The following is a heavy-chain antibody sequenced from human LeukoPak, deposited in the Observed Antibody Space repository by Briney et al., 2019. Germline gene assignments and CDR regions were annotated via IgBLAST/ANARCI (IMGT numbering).Heavy chain of an antibody. CDR3: ARASYSYDINGWVPFDY. V-gene: IGHV4-4*07. Sequence: SETLSLTCTVSRGSTSTYYWSWIRQPAGKGLEWIGRIYTSGSTNYNPSLKSRVTMSVDTSKNQFSLKLSSVTAADTAAYYCARASYSYDINGWVPFDYWGQGTLVTVSS. J-gene: IGHJ4*02. D-gene: IGHD3-22*01. CDR1: RGSTSTYY. CDR2: IYTSGST.